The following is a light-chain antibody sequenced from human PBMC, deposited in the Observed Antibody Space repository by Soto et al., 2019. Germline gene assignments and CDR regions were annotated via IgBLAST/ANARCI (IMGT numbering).Light chain of an antibody. V-gene: IGKV1-5*03. Sequence: DFQMTQSPSTLSASVGDGVTSTCRARQSIGSGLAWYQQQPGKAPKLLIYKATNLQRGVSSRFSGSGSGTDFSLTISSLQPADSATYYCQQYHDFQYTFGQGTKLEI. J-gene: IGKJ2*01. CDR2: KAT. CDR3: QQYHDFQYT. CDR1: QSIGSG.